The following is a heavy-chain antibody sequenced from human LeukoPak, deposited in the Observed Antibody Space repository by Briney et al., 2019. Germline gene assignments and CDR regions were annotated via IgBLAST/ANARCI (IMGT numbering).Heavy chain of an antibody. CDR3: ARDSYDILTGYQDWFDP. V-gene: IGHV1-18*04. D-gene: IGHD3-9*01. J-gene: IGHJ5*02. Sequence: ASVKVSCKASGYTFTSYGISWVRQAPGQGLEWMGWISAYNGNTNYAQKLQGRVTMTTDTSTSTVYMELRSLRSDDTAVYYCARDSYDILTGYQDWFDPWGQGTLVTVSS. CDR2: ISAYNGNT. CDR1: GYTFTSYG.